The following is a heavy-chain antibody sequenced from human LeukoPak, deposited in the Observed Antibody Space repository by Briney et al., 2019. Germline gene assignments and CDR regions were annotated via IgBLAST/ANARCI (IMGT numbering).Heavy chain of an antibody. Sequence: PGRSLRRSCAASGFTFTIHAVHWVRQAPGKGLEWVAVTDGTNKFYSDSVGGRFTISGDTSKNTIYLQMNSLRPEDTAMYYCAKDLIAGPPDYFDYWGQGTLVSVSS. CDR2: TDGTNK. D-gene: IGHD2-21*01. CDR1: GFTFTIHA. J-gene: IGHJ4*02. CDR3: AKDLIAGPPDYFDY. V-gene: IGHV3-30-3*01.